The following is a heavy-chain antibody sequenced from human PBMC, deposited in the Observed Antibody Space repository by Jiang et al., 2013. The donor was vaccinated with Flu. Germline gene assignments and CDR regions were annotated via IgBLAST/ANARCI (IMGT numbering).Heavy chain of an antibody. Sequence: WVSMINGNGQDTYYADSVRGRFTISRDNSNNMLYLQMTSLRVEDTALYSCAKLRTLHGYGYGLGPPDWGQGTQVTVSS. CDR3: AKLRTLHGYGYGLGPPD. V-gene: IGHV3-23*05. J-gene: IGHJ1*01. D-gene: IGHD5-18*01. CDR2: INGNGQDT.